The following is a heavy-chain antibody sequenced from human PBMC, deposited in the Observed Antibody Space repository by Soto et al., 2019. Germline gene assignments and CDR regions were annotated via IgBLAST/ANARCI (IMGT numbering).Heavy chain of an antibody. CDR3: AKLPLGYCSGGSCPGSALDY. J-gene: IGHJ4*02. CDR2: ISGSGGST. D-gene: IGHD2-15*01. CDR1: GFTFSSYA. V-gene: IGHV3-23*01. Sequence: HPGGSLRLSCAASGFTFSSYAMSWVRQAPGKGLEWVSAISGSGGSTYYADSVKGRFTISRDNSKNTLYLQMNSLRAEDTAVYYCAKLPLGYCSGGSCPGSALDYWGQGTLVTVSS.